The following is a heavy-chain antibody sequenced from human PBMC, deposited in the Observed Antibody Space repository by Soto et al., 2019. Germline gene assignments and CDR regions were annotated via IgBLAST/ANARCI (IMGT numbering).Heavy chain of an antibody. Sequence: SGGSLRLSCAASGFTFSRFGIHWVRQAPGKGLEWVAVISYDGIDINYADSVKGRFTISRENSKNMVYLQMNSLRAEDTAVYYCAKDLREMATIRPDYWGQGILVTVSS. CDR1: GFTFSRFG. CDR3: AKDLREMATIRPDY. CDR2: ISYDGIDI. J-gene: IGHJ4*02. D-gene: IGHD5-12*01. V-gene: IGHV3-30*18.